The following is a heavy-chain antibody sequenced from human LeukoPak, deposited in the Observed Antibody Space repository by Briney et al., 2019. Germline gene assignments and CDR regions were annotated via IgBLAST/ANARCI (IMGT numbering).Heavy chain of an antibody. CDR2: IYHNGNT. CDR1: GYSISSGYY. Sequence: SETLSLTCAVSGYSISSGYYWGWIRQPPGKGLEWIGTIYHNGNTYYNPSLKSRVSISVDTSKNQFSLKLSSVTAADTAVYYCARVRYNYGDSDYWGQGTLVTVSS. J-gene: IGHJ4*02. D-gene: IGHD5-18*01. CDR3: ARVRYNYGDSDY. V-gene: IGHV4-38-2*01.